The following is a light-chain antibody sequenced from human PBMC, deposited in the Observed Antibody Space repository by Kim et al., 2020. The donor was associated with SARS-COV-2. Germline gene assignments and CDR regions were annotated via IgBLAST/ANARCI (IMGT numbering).Light chain of an antibody. CDR1: QSVDSRY. Sequence: EIVLTQSPGTLSLSPGERATLSCRASQSVDSRYLAWYQQKPGQAPRLLIHAVSNRATGIPDRFSGSGSGTDFTLTISRLEPDDFAVYYCQHYGGSPRYSFGQGTKLEIK. CDR3: QHYGGSPRYS. V-gene: IGKV3-20*01. J-gene: IGKJ2*01. CDR2: AVS.